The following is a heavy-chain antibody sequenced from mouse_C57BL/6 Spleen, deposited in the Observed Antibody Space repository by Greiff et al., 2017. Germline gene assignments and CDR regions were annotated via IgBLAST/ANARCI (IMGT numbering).Heavy chain of an antibody. CDR3: TRVAYDGYYRRAMDY. CDR1: GFTFSSYA. D-gene: IGHD2-3*01. V-gene: IGHV5-9-1*02. J-gene: IGHJ4*01. Sequence: EVKVVESGEGLVKPGGSLKLSCAASGFTFSSYAMSWVRQTPEKRLEWVAYISSGGDYIYYADTVKGRFTISRDNARNTLYLQMSSLKSEDTAMYYCTRVAYDGYYRRAMDYWGQGTSVTVSS. CDR2: ISSGGDYI.